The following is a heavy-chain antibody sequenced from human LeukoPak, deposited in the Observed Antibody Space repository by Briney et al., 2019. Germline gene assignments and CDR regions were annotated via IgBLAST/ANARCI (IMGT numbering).Heavy chain of an antibody. J-gene: IGHJ1*01. Sequence: GGSLRLSCEASGFTIRSHAMSWVRQAPGKGLEWVSSISGSISSTYYADSVKGRFTISRDNSKNTLHLQMNSLRAEDTAVYYCAKHDGLSPLLEYFHHWGQGTLVTVSS. CDR2: ISGSISST. CDR3: AKHDGLSPLLEYFHH. CDR1: GFTIRSHA. D-gene: IGHD2/OR15-2a*01. V-gene: IGHV3-23*01.